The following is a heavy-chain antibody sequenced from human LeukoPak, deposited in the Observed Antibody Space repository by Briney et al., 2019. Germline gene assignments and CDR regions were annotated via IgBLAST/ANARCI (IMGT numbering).Heavy chain of an antibody. Sequence: ASVKVSCKASGYTFKSYAITWVRQAPGQGLEWMGWIDPYSGNTNYAQKFQGRVTMTTETFTSTADMEVTSLRSDDTAVYYCARGVGNEGLTIWGQGTLVTVS. D-gene: IGHD1-26*01. CDR2: IDPYSGNT. V-gene: IGHV1-18*01. CDR3: ARGVGNEGLTI. J-gene: IGHJ3*02. CDR1: GYTFKSYA.